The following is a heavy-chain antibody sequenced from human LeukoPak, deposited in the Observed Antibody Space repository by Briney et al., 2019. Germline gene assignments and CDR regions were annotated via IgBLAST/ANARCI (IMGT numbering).Heavy chain of an antibody. CDR2: IGTAGDT. V-gene: IGHV3-13*01. J-gene: IGHJ3*02. CDR3: ARGSGYSSSWDAFDI. Sequence: GGSLRLSCAASGFTFSSYDMRWVRQATGKGLEWVSAIGTAGDTYYPGSVKGRFTISRENAKNSLYLQMNSLKAGDTAVYYCARGSGYSSSWDAFDIWGQGTMVTVSS. CDR1: GFTFSSYD. D-gene: IGHD6-13*01.